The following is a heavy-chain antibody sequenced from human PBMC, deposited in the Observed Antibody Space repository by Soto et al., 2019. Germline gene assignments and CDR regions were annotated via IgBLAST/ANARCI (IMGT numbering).Heavy chain of an antibody. V-gene: IGHV1-2*04. D-gene: IGHD2-2*01. CDR2: INPNSGGT. CDR1: GYTFTGYD. CDR3: ARAAPPCISTSCPPRSRFDP. Sequence: VSVKVSCKASGYTFTGYDIHGVRQAPGQGLEWMGWINPNSGGTNYAQKFQGWVTMTRDTSISTAYMELSRLRSDDTAVYYCARAAPPCISTSCPPRSRFDPWGQGTLVTVSS. J-gene: IGHJ5*02.